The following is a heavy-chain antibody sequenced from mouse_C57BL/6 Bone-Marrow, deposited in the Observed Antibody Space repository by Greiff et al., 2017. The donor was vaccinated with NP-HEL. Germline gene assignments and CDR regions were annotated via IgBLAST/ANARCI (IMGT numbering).Heavy chain of an antibody. CDR1: GYTFTSYW. D-gene: IGHD1-1*01. V-gene: IGHV1-72*01. Sequence: VQLQQSGAELVKPGASVKLSCKASGYTFTSYWMHWVKQRPGRGLEWIGRIDPNSGGTKYNEKFKSKATLTVDKPSSTAYMQLSSLTSEDSAVYYCAPDYYGSSYRVFAYWGQGTLVTVSA. CDR3: APDYYGSSYRVFAY. J-gene: IGHJ3*01. CDR2: IDPNSGGT.